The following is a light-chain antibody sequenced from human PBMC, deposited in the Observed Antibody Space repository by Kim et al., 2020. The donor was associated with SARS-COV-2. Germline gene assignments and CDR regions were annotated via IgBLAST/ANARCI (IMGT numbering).Light chain of an antibody. CDR3: QQYNVYPLT. CDR1: QTINSW. J-gene: IGKJ4*01. Sequence: ASVGDRVTITCRASQTINSWLAWYQQKPGKAPKLLIYRTSNLESGVPSRFSGSESGTEFTLTIRSLQPDDFATYYCQQYNVYPLTFGGGTKVDIK. CDR2: RTS. V-gene: IGKV1-5*03.